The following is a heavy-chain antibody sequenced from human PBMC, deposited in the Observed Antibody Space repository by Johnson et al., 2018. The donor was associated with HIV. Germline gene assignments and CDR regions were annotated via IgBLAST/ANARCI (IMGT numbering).Heavy chain of an antibody. CDR2: TYSDGDT. CDR1: GFTVSNIF. V-gene: IGHV3-53*01. D-gene: IGHD3-3*01. J-gene: IGHJ3*02. Sequence: VQLVESGGGLIQPGGSLRLSCAASGFTVSNIFMNWVRQAPGKGLECLSVTYSDGDTYSADSVKGRFTTSRDNAKNTMYLQMNSLTAGDMAVYYCARGSVFDIWGRGTMVTVSS. CDR3: ARGSVFDI.